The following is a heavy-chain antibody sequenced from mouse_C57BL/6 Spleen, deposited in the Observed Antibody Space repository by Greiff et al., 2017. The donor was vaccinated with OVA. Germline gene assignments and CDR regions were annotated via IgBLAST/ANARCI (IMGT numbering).Heavy chain of an antibody. Sequence: EVKLVESEGGLVQPGRSMKLSCTASGFTFSDYYMAWVRQVPEKGLEWVANINYDGSSTYYLDSLKSRFIISRDNAKNILYLQMSSLKSEDTATYYCARNYAAMDYWGQGTSVTVSS. CDR2: INYDGSST. CDR3: ARNYAAMDY. V-gene: IGHV5-16*01. J-gene: IGHJ4*01. CDR1: GFTFSDYY. D-gene: IGHD1-1*01.